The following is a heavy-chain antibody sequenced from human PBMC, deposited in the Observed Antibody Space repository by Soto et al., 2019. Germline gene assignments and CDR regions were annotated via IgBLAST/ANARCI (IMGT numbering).Heavy chain of an antibody. CDR3: VKDVYSGSSGQFDL. Sequence: PGGSLALSCSASVFLFSSYSMGWVRPAPGKGLEWVSIISATDVATYYADSVKGHFIIARDDSRRTLFLQMNSLRAEDTAVYHCVKDVYSGSSGQFDLWGQGTLVPVSS. CDR2: ISATDVAT. CDR1: VFLFSSYS. J-gene: IGHJ5*02. D-gene: IGHD1-26*01. V-gene: IGHV3-23*01.